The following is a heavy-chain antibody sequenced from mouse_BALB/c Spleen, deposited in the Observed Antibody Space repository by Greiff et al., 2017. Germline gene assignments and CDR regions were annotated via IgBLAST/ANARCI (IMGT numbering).Heavy chain of an antibody. CDR3: AFITTVVAPDY. J-gene: IGHJ2*01. D-gene: IGHD1-1*01. CDR2: INPSNGRT. V-gene: IGHV1S81*02. Sequence: VQLQQPGAELVKPGASVKLSCKASGYTFTSYWMHWVKQRPGQGLEWIGEINPSNGRTNYNEKFKSKATLTVDKSSSTAYMQLSSLTSEDSAVYYCAFITTVVAPDYWGQGTTLTVSS. CDR1: GYTFTSYW.